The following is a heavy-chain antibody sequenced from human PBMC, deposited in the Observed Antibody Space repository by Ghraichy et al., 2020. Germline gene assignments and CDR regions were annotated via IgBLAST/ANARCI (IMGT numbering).Heavy chain of an antibody. Sequence: DTLSLTCTVSGGSISSYYWSWIRQPPGKGLEWIGYIYYSGSTNYNPSLKSRVTISVDTSKNQFSLKLSSVTAADTAVYYCARSPTTYYDFWSGSRVPYYFDYWGQGTLVTVSS. J-gene: IGHJ4*02. D-gene: IGHD3-3*01. CDR2: IYYSGST. CDR1: GGSISSYY. CDR3: ARSPTTYYDFWSGSRVPYYFDY. V-gene: IGHV4-59*08.